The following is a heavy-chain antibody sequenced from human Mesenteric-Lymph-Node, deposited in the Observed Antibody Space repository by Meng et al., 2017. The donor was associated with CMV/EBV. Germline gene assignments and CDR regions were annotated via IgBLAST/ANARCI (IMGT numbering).Heavy chain of an antibody. CDR3: AGGYCHDGECSHYGMDV. J-gene: IGHJ6*02. CDR1: GFTFNTYS. D-gene: IGHD2-8*01. CDR2: ISTSSRTI. V-gene: IGHV3-48*04. Sequence: GGSLRLSCAASGFTFNTYSMNWVRQAPGKGLECVSYISTSSRTIYYADSVKGRFTISRDNAKNSLFLEMNSLRAEDTAVYYCAGGYCHDGECSHYGMDVWGQGTTVTVS.